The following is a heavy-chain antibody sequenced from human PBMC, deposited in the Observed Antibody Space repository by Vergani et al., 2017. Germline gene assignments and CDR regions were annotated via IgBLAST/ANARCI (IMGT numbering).Heavy chain of an antibody. J-gene: IGHJ6*02. CDR3: ARHIVGATTVYYYGMDV. Sequence: VQLVESGGGLVKPGGSLRLSCAASGFTFSDYYMSWIRQAPGKGLEWVSYISSSSSYTNYADSVKGRFTISRDNAKNSLYLQMNSLRAEDTAVYYCARHIVGATTVYYYGMDVWGQGTTVTVSS. V-gene: IGHV3-11*06. CDR2: ISSSSSYT. D-gene: IGHD1-26*01. CDR1: GFTFSDYY.